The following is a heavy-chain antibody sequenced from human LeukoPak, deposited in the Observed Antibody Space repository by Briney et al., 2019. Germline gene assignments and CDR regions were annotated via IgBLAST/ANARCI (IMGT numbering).Heavy chain of an antibody. V-gene: IGHV3-23*01. CDR3: VLDARLGESLR. D-gene: IGHD3-16*01. CDR1: GFTLSSYA. CDR2: ISASSSNT. Sequence: GGSQRLSCAASGFTLSSYAMSWVRQAPGKGLEWVSYISASSSNTYYADSVKGRFTIFRDDSKNTLYLEMNSLRGEDTAVYYCVLDARLGESLRWGQGTLVTVSS. J-gene: IGHJ4*02.